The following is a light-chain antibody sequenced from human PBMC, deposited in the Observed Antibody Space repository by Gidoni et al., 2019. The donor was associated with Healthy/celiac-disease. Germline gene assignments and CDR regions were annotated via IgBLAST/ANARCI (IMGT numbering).Light chain of an antibody. V-gene: IGKV3-11*01. CDR1: QSVSSS. Sequence: EIVLTQSPATLSLSPGERATLSCRASQSVSSSLAWYQQKPGQAPRLLIYDASNRATGIPARFSGSGSGTDLTLTISSLEPEDFAVYYCQQRSNWPPTVGPGTKVDIK. CDR3: QQRSNWPPT. J-gene: IGKJ3*01. CDR2: DAS.